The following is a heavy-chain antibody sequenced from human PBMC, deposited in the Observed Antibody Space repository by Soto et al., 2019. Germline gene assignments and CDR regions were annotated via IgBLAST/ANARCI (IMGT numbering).Heavy chain of an antibody. CDR3: ARARRPSSGWYLTPGY. CDR1: GYTFTSYD. J-gene: IGHJ4*02. Sequence: ASLKVSCKASGYTFTSYDINWVRQATGQGLEWMGWMNPNSGNTGYAQKFQGRVTMTRNTSISTAYMELSSLRSEDTAVYYCARARRPSSGWYLTPGYWGQGTLVTVSS. D-gene: IGHD6-19*01. V-gene: IGHV1-8*01. CDR2: MNPNSGNT.